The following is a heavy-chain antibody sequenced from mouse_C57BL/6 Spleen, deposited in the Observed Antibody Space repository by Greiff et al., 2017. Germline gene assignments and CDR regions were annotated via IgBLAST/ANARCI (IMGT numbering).Heavy chain of an antibody. Sequence: QVHVKQSGAELVKPGASVKLSCKASGYTFTEYTIHWVKQRSGQGLEWIGWFYPGSGSLKYTEKFKDKATLTADKSSSTVYMEDSRLTSEDSAVYFGARHEGYSNYVASFFDDWGQGTAGTVSS. J-gene: IGHJ2*01. CDR3: ARHEGYSNYVASFFDD. D-gene: IGHD2-5*01. CDR2: FYPGSGSL. V-gene: IGHV1-62-2*01. CDR1: GYTFTEYT.